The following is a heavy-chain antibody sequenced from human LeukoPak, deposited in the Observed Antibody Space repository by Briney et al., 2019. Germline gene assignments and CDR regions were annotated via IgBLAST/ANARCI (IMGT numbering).Heavy chain of an antibody. J-gene: IGHJ4*02. Sequence: SQTLSLTCTVSGASVSRDNNYWSWLRQSAGKGLEWIGRMHTSGSTNYNPSLKSRVTMSVDTSKKQFSLKMRSVTAADTAVYYCARGRGGTGFDWYVLEYWGQGILVTVSS. CDR2: MHTSGST. CDR1: GASVSRDNNY. V-gene: IGHV4-61*02. CDR3: ARGRGGTGFDWYVLEY. D-gene: IGHD3-9*01.